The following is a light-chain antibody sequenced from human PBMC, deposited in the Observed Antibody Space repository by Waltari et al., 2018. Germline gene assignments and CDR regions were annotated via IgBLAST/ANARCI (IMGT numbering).Light chain of an antibody. V-gene: IGLV2-8*01. CDR1: SSDIGAYHL. CDR2: EVG. Sequence: QSALTQPPSASGSPGQSVTISCTGPSSDIGAYHLVPWYQQHPGKAPKLMIYEVGRRPSGVPDRFSGSKSGNTASLTVSGLQAEDEADYYCSAHGGANNFYVFGTGTQVIVL. CDR3: SAHGGANNFYV. J-gene: IGLJ1*01.